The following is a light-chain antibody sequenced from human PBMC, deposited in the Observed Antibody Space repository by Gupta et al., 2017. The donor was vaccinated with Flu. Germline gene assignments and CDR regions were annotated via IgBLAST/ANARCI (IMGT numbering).Light chain of an antibody. V-gene: IGLV1-44*01. CDR3: EAWDDSRTGNYV. CDR1: STNIGSNN. J-gene: IGLJ1*01. CDR2: GNS. Sequence: TIWCSGRSTNIGSNNVNWYRQVPGTAPKLLIYGNSERPSGVPARFSGSKSGTSAALAISGLQAEDEADYYCEAWDDSRTGNYVFGSGTKVTVL.